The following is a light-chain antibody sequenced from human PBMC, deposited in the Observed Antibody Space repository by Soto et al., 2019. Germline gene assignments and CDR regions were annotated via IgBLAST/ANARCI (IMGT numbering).Light chain of an antibody. CDR1: QSVSSNY. Sequence: EIMLTQSPGTLSLSPGERATLSCRASQSVSSNYIAWYQHKPGQAPRLLLYGASSRATGIPGSFCGGGSGTAYTPPISSLEHADFAVYYCQQYGSSPWTFGQGTKADI. CDR2: GAS. CDR3: QQYGSSPWT. V-gene: IGKV3-20*01. J-gene: IGKJ1*01.